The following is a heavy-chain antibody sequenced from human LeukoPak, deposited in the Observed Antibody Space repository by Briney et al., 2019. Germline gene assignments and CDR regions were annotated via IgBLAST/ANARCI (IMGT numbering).Heavy chain of an antibody. CDR3: ARGPIGTTGTTFFRDV. CDR2: ISSSGSTI. Sequence: GGSLRLSCAASGFTFSDYYMSWIRQAPGKGLEWVSYISSSGSTIYYADSVKGRFTIPRDNAKNSLYLQMNSLRAEDTAVYYCARGPIGTTGTTFFRDVWGQGTTVTVSS. J-gene: IGHJ6*02. V-gene: IGHV3-11*01. CDR1: GFTFSDYY. D-gene: IGHD1-1*01.